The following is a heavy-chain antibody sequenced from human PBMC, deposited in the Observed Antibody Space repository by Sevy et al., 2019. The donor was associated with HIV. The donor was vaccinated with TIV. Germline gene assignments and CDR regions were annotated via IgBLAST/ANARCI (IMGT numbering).Heavy chain of an antibody. D-gene: IGHD1-26*01. Sequence: SETLSLTCTGSGGSSTSLYWNWIRQPPGKGLEWIANIYYNGHINYNPSLKSRVTLSLDTSKNQFSLRLSPVTAADTAMYYCAGENAWGRGYSWGQGTLVTVSS. CDR1: GGSSTSLY. J-gene: IGHJ4*02. CDR3: AGENAWGRGYS. V-gene: IGHV4-59*08. CDR2: IYYNGHI.